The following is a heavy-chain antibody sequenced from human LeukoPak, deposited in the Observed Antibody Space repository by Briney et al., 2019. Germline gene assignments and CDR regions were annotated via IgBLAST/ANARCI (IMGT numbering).Heavy chain of an antibody. CDR2: INQDGSEE. J-gene: IGHJ3*01. CDR3: ARWKMELQRNAFDF. Sequence: GGSLRLSCAASGFTFRTYWMSWIRQAPGKGPEWVADINQDGSEEYYVQSVKGRFTVSRDNAQNAVFLQMTNLRADDTAVYYCARWKMELQRNAFDFWGQGTVVTVPS. D-gene: IGHD1-26*01. CDR1: GFTFRTYW. V-gene: IGHV3-7*01.